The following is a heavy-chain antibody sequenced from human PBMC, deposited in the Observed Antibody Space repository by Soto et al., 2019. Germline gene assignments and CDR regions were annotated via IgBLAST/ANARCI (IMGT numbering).Heavy chain of an antibody. CDR1: GFTFSNYW. D-gene: IGHD3-16*01. Sequence: EVQLVESGGGLVQPGGSLRLSCAASGFTFSNYWMHWVRQAPGKGPVWVSRINTDGSTTNYADSVKCRFTFSRDNAKNTLYLQTNSLGAKDTAGYYCARHLGGYASHWGQGNLVTVSS. V-gene: IGHV3-74*01. CDR3: ARHLGGYASH. J-gene: IGHJ4*02. CDR2: INTDGSTT.